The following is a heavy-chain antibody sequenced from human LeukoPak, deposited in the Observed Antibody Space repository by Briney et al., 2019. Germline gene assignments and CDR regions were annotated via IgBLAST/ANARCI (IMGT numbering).Heavy chain of an antibody. D-gene: IGHD3-10*01. CDR2: IYYSGRT. CDR1: GGSISSGDYY. V-gene: IGHV4-61*08. CDR3: ARRGLGELSFDC. J-gene: IGHJ4*02. Sequence: SETLSLTCTVSGGSISSGDYYWSWIRQPPGKGLEWIGYIYYSGRTNYNPSLKSRVTISVDTSKNQFSLKLSSVTAADTAVYYCARRGLGELSFDCWGQGTLVTVSS.